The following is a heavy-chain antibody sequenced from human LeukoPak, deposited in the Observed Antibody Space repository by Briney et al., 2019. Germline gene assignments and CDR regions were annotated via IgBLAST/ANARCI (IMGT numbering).Heavy chain of an antibody. D-gene: IGHD5-12*01. CDR2: ISSNTRTTSTI. J-gene: IGHJ4*02. Sequence: GGSLRLSCAASGFTFSSYSMNWVRQAPGKGLEWVSYISSNTRTTSTIYYADSVKGRFTISRDDAQNSLYLQMSGLRAEDTAVYYCARDRGYSGYDLLYWGQGTLVAVSS. CDR1: GFTFSSYS. V-gene: IGHV3-48*01. CDR3: ARDRGYSGYDLLY.